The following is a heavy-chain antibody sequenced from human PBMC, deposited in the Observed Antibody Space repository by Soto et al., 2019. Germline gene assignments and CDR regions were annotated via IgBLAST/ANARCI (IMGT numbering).Heavy chain of an antibody. CDR1: GYTFTGYY. CDR2: INPNSGGT. D-gene: IGHD3-3*01. V-gene: IGHV1-2*04. CDR3: ARGAALYYDFWSGYYTFFDY. J-gene: IGHJ4*02. Sequence: GASVKVSCKASGYTFTGYYMHWVRQAPGQGLEWMGWINPNSGGTNYAQKFQGWVTMTRDTSISTAYMELSRLRSDDTAVYYCARGAALYYDFWSGYYTFFDYWGQGTLVTVSS.